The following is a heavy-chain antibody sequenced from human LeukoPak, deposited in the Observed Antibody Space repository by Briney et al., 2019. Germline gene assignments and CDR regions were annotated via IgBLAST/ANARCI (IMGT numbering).Heavy chain of an antibody. D-gene: IGHD4-17*01. Sequence: SQTLSLTCTVSGGSISSGGYYWSWIRQHPGKGLEWIGYIYYSGSTYYNPSLKSRVTISVDTSKNQFSLKLSSVTAADTAVYYCARQPLAGYGEDYWGQGTLVTVSS. CDR2: IYYSGST. J-gene: IGHJ4*02. CDR1: GGSISSGGYY. V-gene: IGHV4-31*03. CDR3: ARQPLAGYGEDY.